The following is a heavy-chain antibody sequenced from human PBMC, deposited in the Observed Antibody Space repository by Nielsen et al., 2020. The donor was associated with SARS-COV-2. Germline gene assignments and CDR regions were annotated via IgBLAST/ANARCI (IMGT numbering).Heavy chain of an antibody. V-gene: IGHV1-18*01. CDR3: ARDQWLVHYFDY. CDR2: ISAYNGKK. J-gene: IGHJ4*02. D-gene: IGHD6-19*01. Sequence: WARQAPGQGLEWMGWISAYNGKKNYAQKFQGRVTMTTDTSTSTAYMELRSLRSDDTAIYYCARDQWLVHYFDYWGQGTLVTVSS.